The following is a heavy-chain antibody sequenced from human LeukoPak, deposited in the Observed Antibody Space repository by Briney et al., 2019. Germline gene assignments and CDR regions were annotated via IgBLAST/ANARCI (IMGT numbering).Heavy chain of an antibody. Sequence: GGSLRLSCAASGFTFSGYTMSWVRQAPGKGLEWVSTITTSDGNTYYADSVKGRFTVSRDNSKNTLFLQMNSLRAEDTAVYYCAKDGGLWVSAHWGDSWGRGTLVTVSS. V-gene: IGHV3-23*01. CDR3: AKDGGLWVSAHWGDS. CDR2: ITTSDGNT. D-gene: IGHD7-27*01. J-gene: IGHJ4*02. CDR1: GFTFSGYT.